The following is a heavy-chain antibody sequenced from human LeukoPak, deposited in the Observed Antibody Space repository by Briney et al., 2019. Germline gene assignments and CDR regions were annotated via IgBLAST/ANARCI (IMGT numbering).Heavy chain of an antibody. D-gene: IGHD3-10*01. Sequence: EASVTVSCKVSGYTLTELSMHWVRQAPGKGLEWMGRFDPEDGETIYAQTLQGRVTMTEDTSTDTAYMELSSLRSEDTAVYYCATEALDDSDSYFEYWGQGTLVTVSS. V-gene: IGHV1-24*01. CDR2: FDPEDGET. CDR1: GYTLTELS. J-gene: IGHJ4*02. CDR3: ATEALDDSDSYFEY.